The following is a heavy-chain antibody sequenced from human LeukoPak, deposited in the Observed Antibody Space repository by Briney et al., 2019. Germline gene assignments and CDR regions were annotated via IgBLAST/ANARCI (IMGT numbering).Heavy chain of an antibody. Sequence: GGSLRLSCAASGFTFSSYGMHWVRQAPGKGLEWVAFIRYDGSNKYYADSVKGRFTISRDNSKNTLYLQMNSLSAEDTAVYYCAKDRSLVRGVMPYYFDYWGQGTLVTVSS. V-gene: IGHV3-30*02. CDR3: AKDRSLVRGVMPYYFDY. D-gene: IGHD3-10*01. CDR1: GFTFSSYG. J-gene: IGHJ4*02. CDR2: IRYDGSNK.